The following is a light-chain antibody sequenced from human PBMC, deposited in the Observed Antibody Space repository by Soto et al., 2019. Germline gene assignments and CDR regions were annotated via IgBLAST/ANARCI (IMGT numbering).Light chain of an antibody. V-gene: IGKV1-33*01. CDR3: QHYDNLPF. Sequence: DIQMTQSPSSLSASVGDSVTITCQASQDIRNYLNWYQQKPGKAPKLLIYDASNLETGVPSRFSGSGSVTHFTFTISSLQPEDIATYYCQHYDNLPFFCPGTNVDIK. J-gene: IGKJ3*01. CDR2: DAS. CDR1: QDIRNY.